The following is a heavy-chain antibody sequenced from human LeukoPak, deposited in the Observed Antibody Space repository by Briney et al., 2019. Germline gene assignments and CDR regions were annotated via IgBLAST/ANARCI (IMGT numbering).Heavy chain of an antibody. Sequence: ASVKVSFKASGYTFTSYGISWVRQAPGQGLEWMGWISAYNGNTNYAQKLQGRVTMTTDTSTSTAYMELSSLRSEDTAMYYCARDAYYYDSSVTDYWGQGTLVTVSS. J-gene: IGHJ4*02. CDR2: ISAYNGNT. D-gene: IGHD3-22*01. CDR1: GYTFTSYG. CDR3: ARDAYYYDSSVTDY. V-gene: IGHV1-18*01.